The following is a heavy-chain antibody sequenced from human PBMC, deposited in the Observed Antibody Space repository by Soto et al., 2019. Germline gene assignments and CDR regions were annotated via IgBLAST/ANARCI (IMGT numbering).Heavy chain of an antibody. CDR2: INHSGST. J-gene: IGHJ4*02. D-gene: IGHD3-22*01. CDR1: DGSMNSDSSY. CDR3: ARLGGYVSVGYYYLWDS. Sequence: SETLSLTCRVSDGSMNSDSSYWGWIRQPPGKGLEWFGVINHSGSTYHNLSLKGRVTMSVDASRNQFSLKLTSMTAADTAVYYCARLGGYVSVGYYYLWDSWGQGTLVTVPQ. V-gene: IGHV4-39*01.